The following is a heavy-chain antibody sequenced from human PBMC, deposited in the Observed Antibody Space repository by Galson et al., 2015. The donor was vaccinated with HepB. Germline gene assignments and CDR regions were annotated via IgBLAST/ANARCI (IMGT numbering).Heavy chain of an antibody. CDR3: AREYNWNYVYFDY. CDR2: IKQDGSEK. D-gene: IGHD1-7*01. V-gene: IGHV3-7*01. Sequence: LRLSCAASGFTFSSYWMSWVRQAPGKGLEWVANIKQDGSEKYYVDSVKGRFTISRDNAKNSLYLQMNSLRAEDTAVYYCAREYNWNYVYFDYWGQGTLVTVSS. CDR1: GFTFSSYW. J-gene: IGHJ4*02.